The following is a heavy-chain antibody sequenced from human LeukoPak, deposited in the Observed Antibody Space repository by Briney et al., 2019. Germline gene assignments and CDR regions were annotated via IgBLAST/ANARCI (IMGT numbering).Heavy chain of an antibody. CDR3: AREGLVCIRTSCYLAAFDL. J-gene: IGHJ3*01. CDR1: GFTFSNYW. V-gene: IGHV3-74*01. CDR2: INSDGSST. Sequence: GGSLRLSCAASGFTFSNYWMHWVRQAPGKGLVWVSRINSDGSSTNYADSVKGRFTISRDNAKNTLSLQMNSLRAEDTAVYYCAREGLVCIRTSCYLAAFDLWSQGTVVTVSS. D-gene: IGHD2-2*01.